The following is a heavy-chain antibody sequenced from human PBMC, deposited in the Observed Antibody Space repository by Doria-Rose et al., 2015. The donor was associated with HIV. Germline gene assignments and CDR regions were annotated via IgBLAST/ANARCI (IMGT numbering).Heavy chain of an antibody. CDR1: Y. J-gene: IGHJ4*02. D-gene: IGHD3-3*01. CDR2: TYYTGTS. CDR3: ARMGSYRELDY. V-gene: IGHV4-31*02. Sequence: YWNWIRQVPGKGLESLGYTYYTGTSDYSPSLKSRLNMAVDTSKNQFSLKLSSVTVADTAVYYCARMGSYRELDYWGQGALVIVSA.